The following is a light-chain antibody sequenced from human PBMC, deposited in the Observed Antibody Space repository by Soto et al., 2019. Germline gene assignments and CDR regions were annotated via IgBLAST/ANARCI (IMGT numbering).Light chain of an antibody. Sequence: DIQMTQFPSALSASVGDRVTITCRASQSVNIWLAWYQQKPGKAPKLLISEASTVETGVPARFSGRGSGTQFTLTISSLQPDDLATYYCQQYNNFWTFGQGTK. CDR3: QQYNNFWT. CDR1: QSVNIW. J-gene: IGKJ1*01. V-gene: IGKV1-5*03. CDR2: EAS.